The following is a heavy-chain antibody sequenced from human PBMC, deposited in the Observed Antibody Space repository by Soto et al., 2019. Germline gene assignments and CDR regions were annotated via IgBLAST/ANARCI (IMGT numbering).Heavy chain of an antibody. V-gene: IGHV5-51*01. CDR3: ARAKYYDFWSGYYPFGY. CDR2: IYPGDSDT. D-gene: IGHD3-3*01. Sequence: GESLKISWKGSGYSFTSYWIGWVRQMPGKGLEWMGIIYPGDSDTRYSPSFQGQVTISADKSISTAYLQWSSLKASDTAMYYCARAKYYDFWSGYYPFGYWGQGTLVTVSS. J-gene: IGHJ4*02. CDR1: GYSFTSYW.